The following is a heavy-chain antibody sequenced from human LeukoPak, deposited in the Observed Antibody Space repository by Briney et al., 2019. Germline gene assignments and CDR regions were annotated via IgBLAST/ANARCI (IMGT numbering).Heavy chain of an antibody. CDR2: TSAYNGNT. V-gene: IGHV1-18*01. D-gene: IGHD2-2*01. Sequence: ASVTVSCKASGYTFTSYGISWVRQAPGQGLEWMGWTSAYNGNTNYAQKFQGRVTMTRDTSISTAYMELSRLRSDDTAVYYCARRLIRGYCSSTSCPGAFDIWGQGTMVTVSS. CDR1: GYTFTSYG. J-gene: IGHJ3*02. CDR3: ARRLIRGYCSSTSCPGAFDI.